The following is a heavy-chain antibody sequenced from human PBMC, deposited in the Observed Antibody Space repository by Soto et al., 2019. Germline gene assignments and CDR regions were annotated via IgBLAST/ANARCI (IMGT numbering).Heavy chain of an antibody. J-gene: IGHJ4*02. CDR2: IYYIGTT. D-gene: IGHD3-16*01. CDR3: AREEKQLSRYGGDFDY. Sequence: SETMSLTCSVSDGSVNSGNYYWSWIRQPPGKGLEWIGHIYYIGTTDYNPSLKSRVTISVDTSKNQFSLKVTSVTAADTAVYFCAREEKQLSRYGGDFDYWGQGILVTVSS. V-gene: IGHV4-61*01. CDR1: DGSVNSGNYY.